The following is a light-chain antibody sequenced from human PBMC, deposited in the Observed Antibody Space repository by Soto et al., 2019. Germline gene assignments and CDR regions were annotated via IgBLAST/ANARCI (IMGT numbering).Light chain of an antibody. J-gene: IGKJ2*03. CDR3: QQFDSSRIYS. CDR2: GGS. V-gene: IGKV3-20*01. CDR1: QSVTSTY. Sequence: EILLTQSPGTLSLSPGETATLSCRASQSVTSTYLAWYQQRPGQSPRLIIYGGSTRATGFPDRFSGGGSGTDFTHHISRLEPEDSAVYYCHCQQFDSSRIYSFGQGTKLEI.